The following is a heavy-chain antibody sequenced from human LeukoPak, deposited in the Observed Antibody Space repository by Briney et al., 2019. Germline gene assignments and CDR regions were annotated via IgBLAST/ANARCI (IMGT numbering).Heavy chain of an antibody. CDR2: VTGEGSS. J-gene: IGHJ5*02. CDR1: GFIFSNYW. D-gene: IGHD3-22*01. Sequence: GGSLRLSCAASGFIFSNYWMHWVRQHPGKEPVWVARVTGEGSSIYADSVKGRFTISRDNAKNRVSLQMNSLRVEDTGVYYCVRDSSGYASWGQGSLVTVSS. CDR3: VRDSSGYAS. V-gene: IGHV3-74*01.